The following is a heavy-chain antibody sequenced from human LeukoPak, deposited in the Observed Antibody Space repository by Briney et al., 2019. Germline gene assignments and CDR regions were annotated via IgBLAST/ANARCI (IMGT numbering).Heavy chain of an antibody. J-gene: IGHJ4*02. D-gene: IGHD3-22*01. CDR3: ARKDSSPRTFDY. V-gene: IGHV3-7*01. CDR2: IKEDGSEK. CDR1: GISFSNYW. Sequence: PGGSLRLSCAASGISFSNYWMSWVRQAPGKGLEWVANIKEDGSEKNYVDYVKGRFTISRDNPKNSLYLQMNSLRAEDTAVYYCARKDSSPRTFDYWGQGTLVTVSS.